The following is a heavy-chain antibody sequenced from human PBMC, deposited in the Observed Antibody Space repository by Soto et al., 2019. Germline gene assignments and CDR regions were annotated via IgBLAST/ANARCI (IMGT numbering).Heavy chain of an antibody. D-gene: IGHD3-16*01. CDR1: GGTFSSYA. CDR2: IIPIFGTA. V-gene: IGHV1-69*06. J-gene: IGHJ4*02. CDR3: ARVLGGERGFSDY. Sequence: QVQLVQSGAEVKKPGSSVKVSCKASGGTFSSYAISWVRQAPGQGLEWMGGIIPIFGTANYAQKFQGRVTMTTDTSTSTAYMELRSLRSDDTAVYYCARVLGGERGFSDYWGQGTLVTVSS.